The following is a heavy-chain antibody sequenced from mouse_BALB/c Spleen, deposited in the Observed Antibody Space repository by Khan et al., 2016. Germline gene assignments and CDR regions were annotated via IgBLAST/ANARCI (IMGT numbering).Heavy chain of an antibody. J-gene: IGHJ2*01. CDR3: AYYSNYDY. CDR1: GYTFTSYW. Sequence: QVQLQQSGAELAKPGASVKMSCKASGYTFTSYWMHWVKQRPGQGLEWIGYINPSTGYTEYNQKFKDKATLTADKSSSTAYMQLSSLTSEDSAVYYCAYYSNYDYWGQDTALTVSS. D-gene: IGHD2-5*01. CDR2: INPSTGYT. V-gene: IGHV1-7*01.